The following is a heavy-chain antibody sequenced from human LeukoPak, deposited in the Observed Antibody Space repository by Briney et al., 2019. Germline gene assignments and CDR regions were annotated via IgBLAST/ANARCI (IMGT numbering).Heavy chain of an antibody. J-gene: IGHJ5*01. Sequence: SGGSLRLSCAASGFTFSSYAMSWVRQAPGKGLEWVSAISGSGGSTYYADSVKGRFTISRDNSKNTVYLQMNSLRAEDTAVYYCAKSYSVSDHYFHSWGQGTLVIVSS. CDR3: AKSYSVSDHYFHS. D-gene: IGHD5-18*01. V-gene: IGHV3-23*01. CDR2: ISGSGGST. CDR1: GFTFSSYA.